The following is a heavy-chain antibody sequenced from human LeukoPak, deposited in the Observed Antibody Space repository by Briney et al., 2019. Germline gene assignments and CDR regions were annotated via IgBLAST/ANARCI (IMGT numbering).Heavy chain of an antibody. CDR1: VGSISTYH. Sequence: SETLSLTCTVSVGSISTYHWSWIRQPPGKGLEWIGYIYYTGSTNYNPSLKSRVTISVDTSENQFSLKLTSVTAADTAVYYCARGDSSSWYLFDYWGRGTLVTVSS. CDR2: IYYTGST. J-gene: IGHJ4*02. CDR3: ARGDSSSWYLFDY. D-gene: IGHD6-13*01. V-gene: IGHV4-59*01.